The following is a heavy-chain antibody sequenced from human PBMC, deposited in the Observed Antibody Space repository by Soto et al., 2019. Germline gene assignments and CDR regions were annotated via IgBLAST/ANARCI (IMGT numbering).Heavy chain of an antibody. V-gene: IGHV5-51*01. Sequence: PGESLKISCKGSGYIFSDYWINWVRQMPGKGLEWMGIIYADDSETRYSPSFQGQVTIPVDKSTNTAYLHWTRMRASDSAMYYCARRRGMDVWGQGTTVTVSS. CDR1: GYIFSDYW. J-gene: IGHJ6*02. CDR3: ARRRGMDV. CDR2: IYADDSET.